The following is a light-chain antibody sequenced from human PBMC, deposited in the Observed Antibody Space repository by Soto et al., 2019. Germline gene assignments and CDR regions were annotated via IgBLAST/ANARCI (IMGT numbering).Light chain of an antibody. V-gene: IGLV1-44*01. J-gene: IGLJ1*01. Sequence: QSVLTQPPSASGTPGQRVTISCSGSSSNIGGNPVNWYQQLPATAPKLLIYNNNERPSGVPDRFSGSKSGTSASLAISGLQSEDEADYYCAAWDDSLTSRYVFGTGTKLIVL. CDR3: AAWDDSLTSRYV. CDR2: NNN. CDR1: SSNIGGNP.